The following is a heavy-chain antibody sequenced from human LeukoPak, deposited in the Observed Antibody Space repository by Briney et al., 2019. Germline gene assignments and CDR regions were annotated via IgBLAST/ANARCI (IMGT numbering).Heavy chain of an antibody. CDR3: ARGGWELPGAYYYYGMDV. CDR2: IYPGDSDT. Sequence: GESLKISCKGSGYSFTSYWIGWVRQMPGKGLEWMGIIYPGDSDTRYSPSFQGQVTISADKSISTAYLQWSSLKASDTAMYYCARGGWELPGAYYYYGMDVWGQGTTVTVSS. V-gene: IGHV5-51*01. CDR1: GYSFTSYW. D-gene: IGHD1-26*01. J-gene: IGHJ6*02.